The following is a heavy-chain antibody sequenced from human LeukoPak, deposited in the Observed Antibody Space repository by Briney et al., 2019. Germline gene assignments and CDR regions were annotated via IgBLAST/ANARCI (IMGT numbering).Heavy chain of an antibody. CDR2: IIPIFGTA. CDR1: GGTFSSYA. CDR3: ARAKYDSSGYYEPLGYYYGMDV. D-gene: IGHD3-22*01. J-gene: IGHJ6*02. Sequence: SVKVSCKASGGTFSSYAISWVRQAPGQGLEWMGGIIPIFGTANYAQKFQGRVTMTEDTSTDTAYMELRSLRSDDTAVYYCARAKYDSSGYYEPLGYYYGMDVWGQGTTVTVSS. V-gene: IGHV1-69*06.